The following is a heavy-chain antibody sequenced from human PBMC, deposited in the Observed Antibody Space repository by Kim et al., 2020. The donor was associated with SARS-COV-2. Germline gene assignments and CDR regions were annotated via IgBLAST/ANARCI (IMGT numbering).Heavy chain of an antibody. CDR1: GFIFSDYE. J-gene: IGHJ4*02. CDR3: ATTLGDSSGYY. D-gene: IGHD6-19*01. V-gene: IGHV3-48*03. Sequence: GGSLRLSCEASGFIFSDYEMNWVRQAPGKGLEWVSYISSSGSTMYYADSLKGRFTISRGNAKNSLYLHMSNLRAEDTAVYYCATTLGDSSGYYWGQGILV. CDR2: ISSSGSTM.